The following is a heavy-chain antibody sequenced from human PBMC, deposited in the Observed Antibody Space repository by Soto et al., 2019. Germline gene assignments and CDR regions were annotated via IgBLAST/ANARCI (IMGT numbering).Heavy chain of an antibody. V-gene: IGHV3-23*01. CDR3: AKGYYDSSGYYENYFDY. CDR2: ISGSGGST. CDR1: GFTFSSYA. Sequence: PGGSLRLSCAASGFTFSSYAMSWVRQAPGKGLEWVSAISGSGGSTYYADSVKGRFTISRDNSKNTLYLQMNSLRAEDTAVYYCAKGYYDSSGYYENYFDYWGQGTPVTVSS. J-gene: IGHJ4*02. D-gene: IGHD3-22*01.